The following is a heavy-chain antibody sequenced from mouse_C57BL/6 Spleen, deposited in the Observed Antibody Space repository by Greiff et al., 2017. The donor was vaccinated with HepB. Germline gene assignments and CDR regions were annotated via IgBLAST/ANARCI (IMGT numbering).Heavy chain of an antibody. V-gene: IGHV3-6*01. Sequence: EVQVVESGPGLVKPSQSLSLTCSVTGYSITSGYYWNWIRQFPGNKLEWMGYISYDGSNNYNPSLKNRISITRDTSKNQFFLKLNSVTTEDTATYYCARDPNWEAWFAYWGQGTLVTVSA. CDR3: ARDPNWEAWFAY. J-gene: IGHJ3*01. CDR2: ISYDGSN. CDR1: GYSITSGYY. D-gene: IGHD4-1*02.